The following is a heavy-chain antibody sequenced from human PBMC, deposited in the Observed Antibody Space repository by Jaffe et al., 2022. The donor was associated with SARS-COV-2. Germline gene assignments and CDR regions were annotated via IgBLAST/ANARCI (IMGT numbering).Heavy chain of an antibody. D-gene: IGHD6-13*01. J-gene: IGHJ5*02. CDR3: ARQYSSSWYHWFDP. CDR1: GFSLSTSGVG. CDR2: IYWDDDK. V-gene: IGHV2-5*02. Sequence: QITLKESGPTLVKPTQTLTLTCTFSGFSLSTSGVGVGWIRQPPGKALEWLALIYWDDDKRYSPSLKSRLTITKDTSKNQVVLTMTNMDPVDTATYYCARQYSSSWYHWFDPWGQGTLVTVSS.